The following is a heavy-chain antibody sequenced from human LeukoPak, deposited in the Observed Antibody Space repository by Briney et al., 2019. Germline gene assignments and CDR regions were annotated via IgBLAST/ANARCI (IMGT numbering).Heavy chain of an antibody. CDR2: LKPDGSDK. D-gene: IGHD3-10*01. J-gene: IGHJ5*02. V-gene: IGHV3-7*01. CDR3: ARDAYNYASES. Sequence: PRGALRLSCAASALTFSSYWMTWVRQAPGKGLEWVANLKPDGSDKDYVDSVKGRFTISRDNAKNSLYLQMNSLRAEDTAVYYCARDAYNYASESWGQGTLVTVSS. CDR1: ALTFSSYW.